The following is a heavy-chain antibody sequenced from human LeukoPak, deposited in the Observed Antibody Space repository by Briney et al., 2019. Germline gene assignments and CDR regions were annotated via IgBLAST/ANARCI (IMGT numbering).Heavy chain of an antibody. CDR1: GYTFTGYY. V-gene: IGHV1-2*02. J-gene: IGHJ6*03. D-gene: IGHD3-22*01. CDR2: INPNSGGT. CDR3: ARVPIDYYCYYMDV. Sequence: ASVKVSCKASGYTFTGYYMHWVRQAPGQGLEWMGWINPNSGGTNYAQKFQGRVTMTRDTSISTAYMELSRLRSDDTAVYYCARVPIDYYCYYMDVWGKGTTVTVSS.